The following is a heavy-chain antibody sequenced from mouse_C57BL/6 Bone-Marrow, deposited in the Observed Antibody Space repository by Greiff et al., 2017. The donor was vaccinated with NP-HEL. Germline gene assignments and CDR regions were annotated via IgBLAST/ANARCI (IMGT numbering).Heavy chain of an antibody. CDR2: ISGGGGNT. CDR1: GFTFSSYT. J-gene: IGHJ1*03. Sequence: EVQVVESGGGLVKPGGSLKLSCAASGFTFSSYTMSWVRQTPEKRLEWVATISGGGGNTYYPDSVKGRFTISRDNAKNTLYLQMSSLRSEDTALYYCASPYYSNRYWYFDVWGTGTTVTVSS. D-gene: IGHD2-5*01. CDR3: ASPYYSNRYWYFDV. V-gene: IGHV5-9*01.